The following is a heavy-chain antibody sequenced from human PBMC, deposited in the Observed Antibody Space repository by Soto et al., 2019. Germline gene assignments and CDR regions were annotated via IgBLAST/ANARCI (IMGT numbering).Heavy chain of an antibody. V-gene: IGHV3-15*01. CDR1: GFIVSSTY. Sequence: KAGGSLRLSCAASGFIVSSTYMSWVRQAPGKGLEWVGRIKSKTDGGTTDYAAPVKGRFTISRDDSKNTLYLQMNSLKTEDTAVYYCTISSVAGGDDYWGQGTLVTVSS. J-gene: IGHJ4*02. CDR2: IKSKTDGGTT. D-gene: IGHD6-19*01. CDR3: TISSVAGGDDY.